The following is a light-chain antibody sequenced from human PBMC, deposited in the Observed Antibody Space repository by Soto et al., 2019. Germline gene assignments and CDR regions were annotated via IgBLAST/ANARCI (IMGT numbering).Light chain of an antibody. J-gene: IGKJ1*01. CDR3: QQYNNWPRT. V-gene: IGKV3-15*01. CDR2: GAS. Sequence: EIVMTHSPATLSVSPLERATLSCRASQSVSSNLAWYQQKPGQAPRLLIYGASTRATGIPARFSGSGSGTEFTLTISSLQSEDFAVYYCQQYNNWPRTFGQGTKGDIK. CDR1: QSVSSN.